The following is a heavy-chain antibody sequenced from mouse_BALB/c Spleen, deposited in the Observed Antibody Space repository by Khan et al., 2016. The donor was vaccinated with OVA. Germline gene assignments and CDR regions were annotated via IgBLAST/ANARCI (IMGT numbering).Heavy chain of an antibody. CDR2: IPYSGST. Sequence: VQLKESGPDLVKPSQSLSLTCTVTGYSITSGYSWHWIRQFPGNKLEWMGYIPYSGSTNYNPSLKSRISITRDTSKKPFFLKLNAVTTEDTAKYYCARSGTTVVAYWYFDVWGAGTTVTVSS. D-gene: IGHD1-1*01. V-gene: IGHV3-1*02. J-gene: IGHJ1*01. CDR3: ARSGTTVVAYWYFDV. CDR1: GYSITSGYS.